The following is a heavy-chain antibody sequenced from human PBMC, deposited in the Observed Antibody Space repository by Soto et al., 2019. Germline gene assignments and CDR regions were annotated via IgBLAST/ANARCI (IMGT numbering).Heavy chain of an antibody. CDR2: ISDGGDLT. J-gene: IGHJ3*02. CDR1: GFAFGSHP. CDR3: ARRVIGSSRAFDI. D-gene: IGHD3-10*01. Sequence: PGGSLRLSCAASGFAFGSHPMSWVRQAPEKGLEWVAGISDGGDLTYNADSVRGRFTISRDNSRNTLYLQMNSLRAEDTAVHYCARRVIGSSRAFDIWGQGTMVTVSS. V-gene: IGHV3-23*01.